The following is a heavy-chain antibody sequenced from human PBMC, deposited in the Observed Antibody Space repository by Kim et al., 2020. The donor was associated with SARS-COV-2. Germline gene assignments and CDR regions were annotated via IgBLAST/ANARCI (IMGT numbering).Heavy chain of an antibody. J-gene: IGHJ2*01. CDR2: IWYDGSNK. CDR1: GFTFSSYG. D-gene: IGHD3-22*01. Sequence: GGSLRLSCAASGFTFSSYGMHWVRQAPGKGLEWVAVIWYDGSNKYYADSVKGRFTISRDNSKNTLYLQMNSLRAEDTAVYYCARVLNYYDSSGYYGDWYFDLWGRGTLVTVSS. CDR3: ARVLNYYDSSGYYGDWYFDL. V-gene: IGHV3-33*01.